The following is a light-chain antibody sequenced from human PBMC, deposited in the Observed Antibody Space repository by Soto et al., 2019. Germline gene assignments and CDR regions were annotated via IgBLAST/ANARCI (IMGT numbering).Light chain of an antibody. J-gene: IGKJ4*01. V-gene: IGKV1-39*01. CDR2: AAS. Sequence: DIEMIQSPPSLSASVGDRITITCRASQSISSYLNWLQQKPGKAPNVLIFAASNLQSGVPSRFSGGGSATYFTLPINSLQPEDSATYYCQQSFSPPLSFGGGTKGE. CDR1: QSISSY. CDR3: QQSFSPPLS.